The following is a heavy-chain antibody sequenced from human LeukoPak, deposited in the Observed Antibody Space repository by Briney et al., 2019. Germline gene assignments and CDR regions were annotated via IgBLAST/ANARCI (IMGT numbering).Heavy chain of an antibody. CDR3: ARVVDSSSWRNYYYYYVDV. CDR1: GYTFTGYY. J-gene: IGHJ6*03. CDR2: INPNSGGT. V-gene: IGHV1-2*02. Sequence: ASVKVSCKASGYTFTGYYMHWVRQAPGQGLEWMGWINPNSGGTNYAQKFQGRVTMTRDTSISTAYMELSRLRSDDTAVYYCARVVDSSSWRNYYYYYVDVWGKGTTVTVSS. D-gene: IGHD6-13*01.